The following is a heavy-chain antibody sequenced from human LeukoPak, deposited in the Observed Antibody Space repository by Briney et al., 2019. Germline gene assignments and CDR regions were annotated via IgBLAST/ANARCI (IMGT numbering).Heavy chain of an antibody. J-gene: IGHJ4*02. V-gene: IGHV1-2*02. CDR2: ISPNSGGT. CDR3: APEHYYSENSHYTIADY. D-gene: IGHD3-22*01. CDR1: GYTLTAYY. Sequence: ASVKVSCKASGYTLTAYYMHWLRQAPGQGPEGMGWISPNSGGTNYAQKFQGRVTMTRDTSISTVYMELSRLRSDDTAVYYCAPEHYYSENSHYTIADYWGQGTLVTVSS.